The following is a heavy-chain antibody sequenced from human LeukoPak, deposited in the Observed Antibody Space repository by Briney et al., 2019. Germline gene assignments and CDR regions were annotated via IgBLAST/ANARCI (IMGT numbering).Heavy chain of an antibody. CDR3: ARVLWFGGPFDY. CDR1: GFTFSSYE. CDR2: IKQDGSEK. Sequence: GGSLRLSCAASGFTFSSYEMNWVRQAPGKGLEWVANIKQDGSEKYYVGSVKGRFTISRDNAKNSLYLEMNSLRAEDTAVYYCARVLWFGGPFDYWGQGTLVTVSS. V-gene: IGHV3-7*01. J-gene: IGHJ4*02. D-gene: IGHD3-10*01.